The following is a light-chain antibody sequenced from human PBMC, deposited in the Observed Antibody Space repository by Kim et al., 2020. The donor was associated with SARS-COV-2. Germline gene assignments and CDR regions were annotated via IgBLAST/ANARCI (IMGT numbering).Light chain of an antibody. J-gene: IGKJ1*01. V-gene: IGKV1-27*01. CDR1: QDIANS. CDR2: AAS. CDR3: QKYNSAPWT. Sequence: ASVGDRVTITCRASQDIANSVAWYQQKPGKVPQVLIYAASTLQSGVPSRFSGSGSGTEFTLTIGSLQTEDGATYYCQKYNSAPWTFGPGTKVDIK.